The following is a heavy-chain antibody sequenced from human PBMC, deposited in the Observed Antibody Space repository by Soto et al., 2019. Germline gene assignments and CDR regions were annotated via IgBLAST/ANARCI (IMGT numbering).Heavy chain of an antibody. Sequence: EVQLVESGGGLVKPGGSLRLSCAASGFTFSSYSMNWVRQAPGKGLEWASSISSSSSYIYYADSVKGRFNISRDNAKNSLYLQMNSLRSEDTAVYYCARDQPRYSYGYGLGYWCQGTLVTVSS. D-gene: IGHD5-18*01. V-gene: IGHV3-21*01. CDR3: ARDQPRYSYGYGLGY. CDR2: ISSSSSYI. CDR1: GFTFSSYS. J-gene: IGHJ4*02.